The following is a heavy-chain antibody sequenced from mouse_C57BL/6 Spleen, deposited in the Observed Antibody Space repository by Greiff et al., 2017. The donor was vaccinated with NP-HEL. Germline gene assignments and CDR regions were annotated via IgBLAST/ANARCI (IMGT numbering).Heavy chain of an antibody. Sequence: EVQLQQSGPELVKPGASVKISCKASGYSFTGYYMNWVKQSPEKSLEWIGEINPSTGGTTYNQKFKAKATLTVDKSSSTAYMQLKSLTSEDSAVYYCARGDSNPYYFDYWGQGTTLTVSS. CDR1: GYSFTGYY. CDR3: ARGDSNPYYFDY. J-gene: IGHJ2*01. CDR2: INPSTGGT. V-gene: IGHV1-42*01. D-gene: IGHD2-5*01.